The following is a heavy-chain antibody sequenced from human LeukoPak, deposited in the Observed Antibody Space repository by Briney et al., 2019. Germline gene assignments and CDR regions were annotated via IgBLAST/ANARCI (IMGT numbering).Heavy chain of an antibody. CDR1: GFTFSSYW. V-gene: IGHV3-7*01. Sequence: GGSLRLSCAASGFTFSSYWMSWVRQAPGKGLEWVANIKQDGSEKYYVDSVKGRFTISRDNAKNSLYLQMNSLRAEDTAVYYCARDLYSSSWSLDYWGQGTLVTVSS. CDR2: IKQDGSEK. J-gene: IGHJ4*02. CDR3: ARDLYSSSWSLDY. D-gene: IGHD6-13*01.